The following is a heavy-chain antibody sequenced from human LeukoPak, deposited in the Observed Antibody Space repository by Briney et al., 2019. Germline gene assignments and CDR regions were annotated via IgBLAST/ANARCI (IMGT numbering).Heavy chain of an antibody. D-gene: IGHD3-3*01. J-gene: IGHJ4*02. Sequence: ASVKVSCKASGYTFTGYYMHWVRQAPGQGLEWMGWINPNSGGTNYAQRFQGRVTMTRDTSISTAYMELSRLRSDDTAVYYCARSITIFGVVSPFHFDYWGQGTLVTVSS. CDR2: INPNSGGT. CDR1: GYTFTGYY. CDR3: ARSITIFGVVSPFHFDY. V-gene: IGHV1-2*02.